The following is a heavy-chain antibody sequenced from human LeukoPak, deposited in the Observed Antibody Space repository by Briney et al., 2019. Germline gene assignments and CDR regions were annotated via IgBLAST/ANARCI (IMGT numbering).Heavy chain of an antibody. Sequence: ASVEVSCKVSGYTLTELSMHWVRRAPGKGLEWMGGFDPEDGETIYAQKFQGRVTMTEDTSTDTAYMELSSLRSEDTAVYYCATDLSGSYFFDYWGQGTLVTVSS. CDR1: GYTLTELS. D-gene: IGHD1-26*01. CDR3: ATDLSGSYFFDY. CDR2: FDPEDGET. J-gene: IGHJ4*02. V-gene: IGHV1-24*01.